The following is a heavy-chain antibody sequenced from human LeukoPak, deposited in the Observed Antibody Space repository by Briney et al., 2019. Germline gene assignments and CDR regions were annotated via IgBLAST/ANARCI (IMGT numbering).Heavy chain of an antibody. CDR1: GFTFSRYW. CDR3: SRDLIGWYFDL. Sequence: GGSLRLSCSASGFTFSRYWMHWVRQDPGKGLVWVSRINSDGSSSTYADSVKGRFTISRDNAKNTLYLQMNSLRAEDTAVYYCSRDLIGWYFDLWGRGTLVTVSS. D-gene: IGHD2/OR15-2a*01. J-gene: IGHJ2*01. V-gene: IGHV3-74*01. CDR2: INSDGSSS.